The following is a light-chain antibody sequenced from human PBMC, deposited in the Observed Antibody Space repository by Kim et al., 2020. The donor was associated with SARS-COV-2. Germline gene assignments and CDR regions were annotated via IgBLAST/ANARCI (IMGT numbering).Light chain of an antibody. CDR3: SAWDNSLTAWV. CDR1: SNNVGYQG. Sequence: RRTVTITCTGNSNNVGYQGAAWLQQHQGHPPKVVSYRNYGRPSGISERFSASRSGDTASLTITGLQPEDEADYYCSAWDNSLTAWVFGGGTQLTVL. CDR2: RNY. J-gene: IGLJ3*02. V-gene: IGLV10-54*04.